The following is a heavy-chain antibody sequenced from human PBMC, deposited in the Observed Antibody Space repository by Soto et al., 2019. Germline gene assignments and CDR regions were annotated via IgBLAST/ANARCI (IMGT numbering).Heavy chain of an antibody. CDR2: IYTSGST. J-gene: IGHJ3*02. Sequence: SETLSLTCTVSGGSISSYYWSWIRQPAGKGLEWIGRIYTSGSTNYNPSLKSRVTMSVDTSKNQFSLKLSSVTAADTAVYYCAGVISSSPAPGAFDIWGQGTMVTVSS. V-gene: IGHV4-4*07. CDR1: GGSISSYY. D-gene: IGHD6-6*01. CDR3: AGVISSSPAPGAFDI.